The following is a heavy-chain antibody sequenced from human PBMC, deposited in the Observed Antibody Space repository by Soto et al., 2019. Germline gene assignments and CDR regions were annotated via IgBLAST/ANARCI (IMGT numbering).Heavy chain of an antibody. D-gene: IGHD6-19*01. CDR3: ARDESGSGWYEEFRLVDY. V-gene: IGHV3-30-3*01. CDR1: GFTFSSYA. CDR2: ISYDGSNK. J-gene: IGHJ4*02. Sequence: QVQLVESGGGVVQPGRSLRLSCAASGFTFSSYAMHWVRQAPGKGLEWVAVISYDGSNKYYADSVKGRFTISRDNSKNTLYLQMNSLRAEDTAVYYCARDESGSGWYEEFRLVDYWGQGTLVTVSS.